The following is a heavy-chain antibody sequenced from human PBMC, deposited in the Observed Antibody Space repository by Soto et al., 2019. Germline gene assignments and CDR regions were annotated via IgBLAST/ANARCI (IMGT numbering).Heavy chain of an antibody. CDR2: IIPIFGTA. J-gene: IGHJ6*02. CDR1: GGTFSSYA. D-gene: IGHD2-2*01. V-gene: IGHV1-69*13. Sequence: GASVKVSCKASGGTFSSYAISWVRQAPGRGLEWMGGIIPIFGTANYAQKFQGRVTITADESTSTAYMELSSLRSEDTAVYYCARLGCSSTSCYHYYYYGMDVWGQGTTVTVSS. CDR3: ARLGCSSTSCYHYYYYGMDV.